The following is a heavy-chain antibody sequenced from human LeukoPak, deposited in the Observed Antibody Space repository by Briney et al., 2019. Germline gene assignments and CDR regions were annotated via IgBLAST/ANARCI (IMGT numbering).Heavy chain of an antibody. V-gene: IGHV3-23*01. CDR3: ASQRLHRVAVAGSFDY. CDR1: GFTFSNYA. J-gene: IGHJ4*02. Sequence: GGSLRLSCAASGFTFSNYAMSWVRQTPGTGLEWLSAISPDGIYIYYADSVKGRFTTSRDNSKNTLYLQMNSLRAEDTAVYFCASQRLHRVAVAGSFDYWGQGTLVSVSP. D-gene: IGHD6-19*01. CDR2: ISPDGIYI.